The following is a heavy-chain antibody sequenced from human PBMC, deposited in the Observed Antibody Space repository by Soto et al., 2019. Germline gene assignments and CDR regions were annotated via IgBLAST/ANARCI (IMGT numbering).Heavy chain of an antibody. D-gene: IGHD3-3*02. V-gene: IGHV6-1*01. J-gene: IGHJ6*01. Sequence: SQTLSLTCAISGDSVSSNTAAWNWIRQSPSRGHEWLGRTYYRSKWYNDYAVSVKSRITINPDTSKNQFSLQLNSVTPEYTAVYYCARVLSVLGPPVSLYGLDVWRQGTKVT. CDR3: ARVLSVLGPPVSLYGLDV. CDR1: GDSVSSNTAA. CDR2: TYYRSKWYN.